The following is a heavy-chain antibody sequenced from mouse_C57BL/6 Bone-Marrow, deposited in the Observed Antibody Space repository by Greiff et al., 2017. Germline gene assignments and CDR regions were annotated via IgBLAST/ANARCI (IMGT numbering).Heavy chain of an antibody. CDR2: LWSGGST. CDR3: ARNGGVTTVVAHFDV. V-gene: IGHV2-2*01. Sequence: VKLMESGPGLVQPSQSLSITCTVSGFSLTSYGVHRVRQSPGKGLEWLGVLWSGGSTDYNAAFISRLSISKDNSKSQVFFKMNSLQADDTAIYYCARNGGVTTVVAHFDVWGTGTTVTVTS. CDR1: GFSLTSYG. J-gene: IGHJ1*03. D-gene: IGHD1-1*01.